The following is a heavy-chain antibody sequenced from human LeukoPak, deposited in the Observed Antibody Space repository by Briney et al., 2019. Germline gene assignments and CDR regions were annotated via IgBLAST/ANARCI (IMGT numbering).Heavy chain of an antibody. J-gene: IGHJ5*02. CDR1: GGSISSSIYH. CDR2: IFHNGNT. D-gene: IGHD1-26*01. Sequence: PSETLSLTCTVSGGSISSSIYHWGWIRQPPGKGLEWIGSIFHNGNTYYNSSLKSRLTVSVDTSKNQISLKLSSVTAADTAVYYCAKEVVGPWGQGTLVTVSS. CDR3: AKEVVGP. V-gene: IGHV4-39*07.